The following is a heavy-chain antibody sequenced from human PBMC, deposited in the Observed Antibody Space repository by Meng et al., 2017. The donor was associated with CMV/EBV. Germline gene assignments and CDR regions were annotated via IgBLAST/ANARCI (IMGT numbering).Heavy chain of an antibody. CDR1: GFTFSSYA. V-gene: IGHV3-73*01. J-gene: IGHJ6*01. CDR3: ARVLEDVVVVVPNYYYGMDV. Sequence: GESLKISCAASGFTFSSYAMHWVRQASGKGLEWVGRIRSKANSYATAYAASVKGRFTISRDDSKNTAYLQMNSLRAEDTAMYYCARVLEDVVVVVPNYYYGMDVWGQGTTVSVSS. CDR2: IRSKANSYAT. D-gene: IGHD2-15*01.